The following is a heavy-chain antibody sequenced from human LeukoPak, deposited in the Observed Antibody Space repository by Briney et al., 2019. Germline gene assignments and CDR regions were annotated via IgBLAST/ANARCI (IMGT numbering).Heavy chain of an antibody. CDR3: ARGMARYYFDY. CDR2: ISYDEINK. J-gene: IGHJ4*02. V-gene: IGHV3-30*03. CDR1: GFTFSGYG. Sequence: GGSLRLSCAASGFTFSGYGMHWVRQAPGRGLEWVAVISYDEINKYYADSVKGRFTISRDNAKNSLYLQMNSLRAEDTAVYYCARGMARYYFDYWGQGTLVTVSS. D-gene: IGHD5-24*01.